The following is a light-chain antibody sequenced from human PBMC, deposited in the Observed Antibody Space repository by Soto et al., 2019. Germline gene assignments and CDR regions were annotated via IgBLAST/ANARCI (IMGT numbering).Light chain of an antibody. Sequence: DIQMTQAPSSLSASVGDRVTITCQASQNINNYLNWYQQKPGRAPKLLIYDASNLEAGVPSRFRGSGSGTDFTFAISRLQPEDIATYYCQQYENLPTFGQGTRLEIK. CDR3: QQYENLPT. CDR1: QNINNY. CDR2: DAS. V-gene: IGKV1-33*01. J-gene: IGKJ5*01.